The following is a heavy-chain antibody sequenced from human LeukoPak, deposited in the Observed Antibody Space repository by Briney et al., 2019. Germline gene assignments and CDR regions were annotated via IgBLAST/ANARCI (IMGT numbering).Heavy chain of an antibody. Sequence: EASVKVSCKASGYTFTSYYMHWVRQAPGQGLEWMGIINPSGGSTSYAQKFQGGVTMTRDTSTSTVYMELSSLRSEDTAVYYCASPSFYGSGSNYDAFDIWGQGTMVTVSS. V-gene: IGHV1-46*03. CDR3: ASPSFYGSGSNYDAFDI. D-gene: IGHD3-10*01. J-gene: IGHJ3*02. CDR1: GYTFTSYY. CDR2: INPSGGST.